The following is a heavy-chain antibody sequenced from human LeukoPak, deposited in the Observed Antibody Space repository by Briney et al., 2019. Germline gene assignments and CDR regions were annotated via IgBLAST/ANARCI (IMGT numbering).Heavy chain of an antibody. CDR1: GDSISGSY. CDR3: ARRIEGGFGDWGFDY. CDR2: IHYSGRA. V-gene: IGHV4-59*01. Sequence: SETLSLTCTVSGDSISGSYWTWVRQPPGQGLEWIGQIHYSGRADYNPSLKRRITISVDTSKNQMSLTLNSVTAADTAMYYCARRIEGGFGDWGFDYWGQGTLVTVSS. J-gene: IGHJ4*02. D-gene: IGHD3-10*01.